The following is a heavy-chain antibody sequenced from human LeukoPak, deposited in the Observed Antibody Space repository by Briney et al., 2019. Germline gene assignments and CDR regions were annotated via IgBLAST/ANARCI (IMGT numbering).Heavy chain of an antibody. J-gene: IGHJ4*02. V-gene: IGHV3-23*01. CDR3: AKRPATKFVAVGAHLDY. Sequence: GGCLRLSCAGSGLTYSDYFLSWLRHAQGKGLEWVSSISDSGGRTFYAASVEGRFTISRDNSKNTLFLQMNSLRAEDTAVYYCAKRPATKFVAVGAHLDYWSQGTLVTVSS. CDR1: GLTYSDYF. D-gene: IGHD6-19*01. CDR2: ISDSGGRT.